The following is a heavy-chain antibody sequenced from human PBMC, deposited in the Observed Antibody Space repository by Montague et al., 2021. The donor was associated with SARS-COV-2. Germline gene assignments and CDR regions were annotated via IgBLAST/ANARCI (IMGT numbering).Heavy chain of an antibody. V-gene: IGHV6-1*01. D-gene: IGHD2-2*01. J-gene: IGHJ4*02. CDR2: TYYRSKWYN. CDR1: GDSVSSNIAT. CDR3: ARIPVGSKYYFDF. Sequence: CAISGDSVSSNIATWNWIRQSPSIGLEWLGRTYYRSKWYNDYAESVKSRITIDPDTYKHQFSLHLNSVTPEDTAVYYCARIPVGSKYYFDFWGQGTLVTVSS.